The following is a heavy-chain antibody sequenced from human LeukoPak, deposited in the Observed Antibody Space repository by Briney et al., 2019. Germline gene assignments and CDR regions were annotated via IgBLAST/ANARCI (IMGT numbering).Heavy chain of an antibody. J-gene: IGHJ4*02. CDR2: IRSKANSYAT. D-gene: IGHD2-2*01. CDR3: TRRYCSSTSCYDY. Sequence: GGSLRLSCAASGFTFSGSAMHWVRQASGKGLERVGRIRSKANSYATAYAASVKGRFTISRDDSKNTAYLQMNSLKTEDTAVYYCTRRYCSSTSCYDYWGQGTLVTVSS. V-gene: IGHV3-73*01. CDR1: GFTFSGSA.